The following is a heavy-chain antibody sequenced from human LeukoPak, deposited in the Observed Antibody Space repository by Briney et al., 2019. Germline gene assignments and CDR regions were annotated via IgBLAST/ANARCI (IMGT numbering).Heavy chain of an antibody. V-gene: IGHV4-59*08. D-gene: IGHD6-6*01. CDR3: ARQLDRSPRVDY. CDR1: GGSISNYY. CDR2: IYNSGRT. Sequence: SETLSLTCTVSGGSISNYYWSWIRQPPGKGLEWIGYIYNSGRTNYNPSLKSRVTISVDTSKNQFSLRLSSVTAADTAMYYCARQLDRSPRVDYWGQGTLVTVSS. J-gene: IGHJ4*02.